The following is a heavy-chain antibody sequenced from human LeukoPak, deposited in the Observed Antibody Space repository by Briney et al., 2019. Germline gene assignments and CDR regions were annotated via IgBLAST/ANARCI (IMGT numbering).Heavy chain of an antibody. V-gene: IGHV3-48*04. CDR1: GFSFSTYS. J-gene: IGHJ4*02. CDR3: ASRSDY. CDR2: ISSSSSTI. Sequence: GGSLRLSCAASGFSFSTYSMNRVRQAPGKGLEWVSYISSSSSTIYYADSVKGRFTISRDNAKNSLYLQMNSLRAEDTAVYYCASRSDYWGQGTLVTVSS.